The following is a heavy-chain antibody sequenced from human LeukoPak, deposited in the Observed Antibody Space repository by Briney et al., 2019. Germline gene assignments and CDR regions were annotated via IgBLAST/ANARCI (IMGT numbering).Heavy chain of an antibody. CDR1: EFTFSSYG. CDR3: ARMVATWAEGAFDI. J-gene: IGHJ3*02. Sequence: GGSLRLSCAASEFTFSSYGMHWVRQAPGKGLEWVAFIRYDGSNKYYADSVKGRFTISRDNSKNTLYLQMNSLRAEDTAVYYCARMVATWAEGAFDIWGQGTMVTVSS. CDR2: IRYDGSNK. D-gene: IGHD5-12*01. V-gene: IGHV3-30*02.